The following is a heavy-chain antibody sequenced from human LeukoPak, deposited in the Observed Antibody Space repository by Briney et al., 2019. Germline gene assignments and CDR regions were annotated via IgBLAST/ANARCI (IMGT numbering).Heavy chain of an antibody. CDR2: ISSSGGST. CDR3: AKDVASYQLLLTRDYYGMDV. Sequence: GGSLRLSCAASGFTFNSYAMNWVRQAPGKGLEWVSTISSSGGSTHYADSAKGRFTISRDSSKNTLYLQMNSLRAEDTAVYYCAKDVASYQLLLTRDYYGMDVWGQGTTVTVSS. D-gene: IGHD2-2*01. V-gene: IGHV3-23*01. CDR1: GFTFNSYA. J-gene: IGHJ6*02.